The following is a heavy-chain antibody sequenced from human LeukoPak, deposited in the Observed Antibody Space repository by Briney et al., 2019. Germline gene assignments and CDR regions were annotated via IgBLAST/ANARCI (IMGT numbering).Heavy chain of an antibody. CDR1: GFTFSSYA. J-gene: IGHJ4*02. D-gene: IGHD2-15*01. CDR2: ISAGGSST. V-gene: IGHV3-23*01. CDR3: AKHGSGASGYLHY. Sequence: GGSLSLSCPVSGFTFSSYAMSWVRQAPGKGLEWVSVISAGGSSTYYADSVTARFTISRDNTKNTLYLQMNRLRGEDTAVYDCAKHGSGASGYLHYWGQGSLVTAYS.